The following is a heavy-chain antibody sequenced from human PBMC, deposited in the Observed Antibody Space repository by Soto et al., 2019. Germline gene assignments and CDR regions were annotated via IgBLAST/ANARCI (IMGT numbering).Heavy chain of an antibody. V-gene: IGHV1-18*01. CDR3: ARGGKKGGDNGMDV. CDR1: GYTFTSYG. D-gene: IGHD2-21*01. Sequence: QVQLVQAGAEVKKPGASVKVSCKASGYTFTSYGISWVRQAPGQGLEWMGWISAYNGNTNYAQKLQGRVTMTTDTSRGTGYMGVRKLRSDDTAVYYCARGGKKGGDNGMDVWGQGTTVTVSS. J-gene: IGHJ6*02. CDR2: ISAYNGNT.